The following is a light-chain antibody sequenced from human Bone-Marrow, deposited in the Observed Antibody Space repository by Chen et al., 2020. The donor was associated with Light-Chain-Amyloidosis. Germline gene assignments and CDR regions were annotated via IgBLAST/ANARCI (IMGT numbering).Light chain of an antibody. CDR3: QQYYSTSMYT. CDR1: QSVLYSSNNKNY. V-gene: IGKV4-1*01. Sequence: DIVMTQSPDSLAVSLGERATINCKSSQSVLYSSNNKNYLAWYQQKPGQPPKLLIYWASTRESGVPDRFSGSGSGTDFTLTISSLQAEDVAVYYCQQYYSTSMYTFGLGTKLEIK. J-gene: IGKJ2*01. CDR2: WAS.